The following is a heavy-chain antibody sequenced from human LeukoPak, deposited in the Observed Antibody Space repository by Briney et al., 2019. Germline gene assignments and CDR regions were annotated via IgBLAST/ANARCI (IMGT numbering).Heavy chain of an antibody. CDR1: GYTFTGYY. V-gene: IGHV1-2*02. CDR3: AREGGYRYQDYFDY. CDR2: INPNSGGT. D-gene: IGHD6-13*01. J-gene: IGHJ4*02. Sequence: ASVKVSCKASGYTFTGYYMHWLRQAPGQGLEWMGWINPNSGGTNYAQKFQGRVTMTRDTSISTAYMELSRLRSDDSAVYYGAREGGYRYQDYFDYWGQGTLVTVSS.